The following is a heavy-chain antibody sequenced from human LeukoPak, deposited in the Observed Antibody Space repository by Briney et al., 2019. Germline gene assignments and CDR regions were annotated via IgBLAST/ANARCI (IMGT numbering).Heavy chain of an antibody. CDR3: ARDLDGGSSLAY. Sequence: SVKVSCNASGVTFTTDSISWVRQAPGQGLEWMGGIIPIFGTTNYAQKFQDRVTITTDESMTTAYMELSSLRSEDTAIYYCARDLDGGSSLAYWGQGTLVTVSS. V-gene: IGHV1-69*05. J-gene: IGHJ4*02. CDR1: GVTFTTDS. D-gene: IGHD1-26*01. CDR2: IIPIFGTT.